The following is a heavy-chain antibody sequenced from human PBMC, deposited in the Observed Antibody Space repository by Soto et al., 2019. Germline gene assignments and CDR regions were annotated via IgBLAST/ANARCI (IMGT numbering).Heavy chain of an antibody. J-gene: IGHJ4*02. CDR2: IRNKANSYTT. CDR1: GFTFSDHF. D-gene: IGHD1-26*01. Sequence: EVQLVESGGGLVQPGGSLRLSCAASGFTFSDHFMDWVRQAPGKGLEWVGRIRNKANSYTTEYAASVKGRFTISRDDSKSSLYLQMNSVKTEDTAVYYCASPFQFSYDCWGQGTLVTVSS. V-gene: IGHV3-72*01. CDR3: ASPFQFSYDC.